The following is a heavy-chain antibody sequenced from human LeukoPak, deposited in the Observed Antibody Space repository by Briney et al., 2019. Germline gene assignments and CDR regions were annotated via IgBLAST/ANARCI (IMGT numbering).Heavy chain of an antibody. CDR3: ARHSSDYYYFDY. CDR1: GGSISSGGYY. J-gene: IGHJ4*02. D-gene: IGHD3-22*01. V-gene: IGHV4-61*08. Sequence: SETLSLTCSVSGGSISSGGYYWSWIRQPPGKGLEWIGYICYSGMTDYIPSLKSRVTMAVDTSKNQFSLKLSSVTAADTAVYYCARHSSDYYYFDYWGQGTPVTVSS. CDR2: ICYSGMT.